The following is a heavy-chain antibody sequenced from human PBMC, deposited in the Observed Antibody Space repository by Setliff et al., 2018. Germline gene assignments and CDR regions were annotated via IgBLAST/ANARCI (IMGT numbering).Heavy chain of an antibody. V-gene: IGHV4-59*12. Sequence: SETLSLTCSVSGGSISPYYWIWIRQSPGKGLEWIGYIFYSGSARYNPSLESRVTMSVDTSKNQISLKLTTVTAADTAVYYCAREGGDTRSSTDYRYYMDVWGKGTTVTVSS. D-gene: IGHD3-16*01. CDR2: IFYSGSA. CDR3: AREGGDTRSSTDYRYYMDV. CDR1: GGSISPYY. J-gene: IGHJ6*03.